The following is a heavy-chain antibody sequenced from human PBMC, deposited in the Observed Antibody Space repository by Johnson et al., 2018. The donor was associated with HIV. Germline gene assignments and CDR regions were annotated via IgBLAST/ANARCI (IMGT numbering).Heavy chain of an antibody. V-gene: IGHV3-7*04. CDR1: GFTFSSYW. D-gene: IGHD2-15*01. CDR2: IKQDGSEK. J-gene: IGHJ3*02. Sequence: VQLVESGGGLVQPGGSLRLSCAASGFTFSSYWISCVRQAPGKGLEWVANIKQDGSEKYYVDSVKGRFTISRDNAKNSLYLQMNSLRAEDTAVYYCARVSGLGAFDIWGQGTMVTVSS. CDR3: ARVSGLGAFDI.